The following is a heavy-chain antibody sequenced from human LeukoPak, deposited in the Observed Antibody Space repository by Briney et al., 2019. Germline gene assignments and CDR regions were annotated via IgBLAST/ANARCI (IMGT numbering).Heavy chain of an antibody. CDR1: GYRFTSYW. CDR2: IDPSDSFT. J-gene: IGHJ1*01. D-gene: IGHD3-22*01. V-gene: IGHV5-10-1*01. Sequence: GESLKISCKGSGYRFTSYWISWVRQMLGKGLEWMGRIDPSDSFTNYSPSFQGHDTISADKSINTSYLQWSSLKASDTAMYYCARFSPPYFSDSSGYSEYFQHWGQGTLVTVSS. CDR3: ARFSPPYFSDSSGYSEYFQH.